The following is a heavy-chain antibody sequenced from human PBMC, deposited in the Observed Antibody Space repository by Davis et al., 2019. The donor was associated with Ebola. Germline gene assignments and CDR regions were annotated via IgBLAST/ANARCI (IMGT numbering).Heavy chain of an antibody. J-gene: IGHJ4*02. Sequence: GGSLRLSCTVSGLAFRDDWMDWVRQAPGKGLEWVAVISYDGSNKYYADSVKGRFTISRDNSKNTLYLQMNSLRAEDTAVYYCARATIFDYWGQGTLVTVSS. CDR1: GLAFRDDW. CDR2: ISYDGSNK. V-gene: IGHV3-30-3*01. CDR3: ARATIFDY. D-gene: IGHD5-12*01.